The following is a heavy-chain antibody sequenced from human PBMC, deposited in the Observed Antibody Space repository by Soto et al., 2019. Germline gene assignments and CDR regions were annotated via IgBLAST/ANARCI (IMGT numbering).Heavy chain of an antibody. D-gene: IGHD3-10*01. CDR2: IKGDASSV. CDR1: GFTFSSYW. Sequence: EVQLAESGGGLVQPGGSLRLSCEASGFTFSSYWMHWVRQAPGKGLVWISRIKGDASSVNYAASVKGRFTISRDNAKNTLYLQMNSLSAEDTALYYCARGASGRFYFDYWGQGTLVTVSS. V-gene: IGHV3-74*01. J-gene: IGHJ4*02. CDR3: ARGASGRFYFDY.